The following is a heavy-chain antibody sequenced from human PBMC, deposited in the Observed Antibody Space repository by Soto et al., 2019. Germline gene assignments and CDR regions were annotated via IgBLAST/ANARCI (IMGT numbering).Heavy chain of an antibody. D-gene: IGHD3-16*02. CDR3: AHGIVWGSYRPFDY. V-gene: IGHV2-5*02. Sequence: PTLVNPTQTLTLTCTFSGFSLSTSGVGVGWIRQPPGKALEWLALIYWDDDKRYSPSLKSRLTITKDTSKNQVVLTMTNMDPVDTATYYCAHGIVWGSYRPFDYWGQGTLVTVSS. CDR1: GFSLSTSGVG. J-gene: IGHJ4*02. CDR2: IYWDDDK.